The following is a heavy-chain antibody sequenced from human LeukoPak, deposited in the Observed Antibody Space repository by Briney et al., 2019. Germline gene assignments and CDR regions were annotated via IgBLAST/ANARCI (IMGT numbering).Heavy chain of an antibody. CDR3: ARDRGYCSSTSCSYYYGMDV. CDR2: IYYSGST. J-gene: IGHJ6*02. V-gene: IGHV4-31*03. CDR1: GGSLSSGGCY. Sequence: PSQTLSLTCTVSGGSLSSGGCYWRWIRQHPGTGLEWLGYIYYSGSTYYNPSLKNRVTISVDTSKNQSSLKLSSVTAADTAVYYCARDRGYCSSTSCSYYYGMDVWGQGTTVTVSS. D-gene: IGHD2-2*01.